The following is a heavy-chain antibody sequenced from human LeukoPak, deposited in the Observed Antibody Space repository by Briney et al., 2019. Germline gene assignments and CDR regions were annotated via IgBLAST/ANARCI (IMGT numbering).Heavy chain of an antibody. CDR2: IYTSGST. CDR3: ARARSPTYFDY. V-gene: IGHV4-61*02. J-gene: IGHJ4*02. Sequence: SQTLSLTCTVSGGSISSGSYYWSWIRQPAGQGLEWIGRIYTSGSTNYNPSLKSRVTISVDTSKNQFSLKLSSVTAADTAVYYCARARSPTYFDYWGQGTLVTVSS. CDR1: GGSISSGSYY.